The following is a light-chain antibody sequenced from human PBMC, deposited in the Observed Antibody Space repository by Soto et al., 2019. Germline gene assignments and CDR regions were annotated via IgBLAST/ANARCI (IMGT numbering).Light chain of an antibody. CDR2: GSS. CDR3: QQYNNWPRT. Sequence: EIVLTQSPGTLSLSPGERATLSCRASQRVSSNYLAWYQQKRGQAPRLLVYGSSSKATGIPDRFSGSGSGTEFTLIISSLQSEDSAVYYCQQYNNWPRTFGQGTKVDIK. CDR1: QRVSSNY. V-gene: IGKV3-20*01. J-gene: IGKJ1*01.